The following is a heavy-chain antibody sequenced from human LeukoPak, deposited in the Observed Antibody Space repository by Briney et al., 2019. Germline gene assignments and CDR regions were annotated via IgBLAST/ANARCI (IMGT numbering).Heavy chain of an antibody. J-gene: IGHJ3*02. CDR2: IIPILGIA. V-gene: IGHV1-69*04. D-gene: IGHD3-16*01. CDR3: ATSYELAPYNAFDI. CDR1: GGTFSSYA. Sequence: ASVKVSCKASGGTFSSYATSWVRQAPGQGLEWMGRIIPILGIANYAQKFQGRVTITADKSTSTAYMELSSLRSEDTAVYYCATSYELAPYNAFDIWGQGTMVTVSS.